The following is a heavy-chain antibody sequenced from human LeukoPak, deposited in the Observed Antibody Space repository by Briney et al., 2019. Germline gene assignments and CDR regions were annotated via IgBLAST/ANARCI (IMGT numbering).Heavy chain of an antibody. V-gene: IGHV3-23*01. D-gene: IGHD6-19*01. CDR2: ISGSGGST. CDR1: GFTFSSYA. Sequence: GGSLRLSCAASGFTFSSYAMSWVRQAPGKGLEWVSAISGSGGSTYYADSVKGRFTISRDNSKNTLYLRMNSLRAEDTAVYYCARGGSSGWYGEGYFDYWGQGTLVTVSS. J-gene: IGHJ4*02. CDR3: ARGGSSGWYGEGYFDY.